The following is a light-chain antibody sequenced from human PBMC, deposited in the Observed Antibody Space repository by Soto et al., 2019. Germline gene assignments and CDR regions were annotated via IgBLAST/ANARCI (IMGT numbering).Light chain of an antibody. V-gene: IGLV1-40*01. J-gene: IGLJ1*01. CDR1: SSNIGAGND. Sequence: QSVLTQPPSVSGAPGQRVTVSCTGSSSNIGAGNDAHLYQHLPGTAPKLLIYADNNRPSGVPDRFSGSKSGTSASLAITGLQAEDEADYYCQSYDTSLSAHVFGTGTKLTVL. CDR3: QSYDTSLSAHV. CDR2: ADN.